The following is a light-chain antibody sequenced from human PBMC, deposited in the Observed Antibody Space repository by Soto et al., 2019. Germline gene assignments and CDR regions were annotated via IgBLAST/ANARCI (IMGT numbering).Light chain of an antibody. Sequence: EIVMTQSPATVSVSPGERATLSCRASQSVSSKLAWYQQKPGQAPRLLMYDASTRATGIPARFSGSGSGTEFTLTISSLQSEDFAVYYCQQYNNWVTFGGGTKVEIK. CDR1: QSVSSK. CDR3: QQYNNWVT. CDR2: DAS. J-gene: IGKJ4*01. V-gene: IGKV3-15*01.